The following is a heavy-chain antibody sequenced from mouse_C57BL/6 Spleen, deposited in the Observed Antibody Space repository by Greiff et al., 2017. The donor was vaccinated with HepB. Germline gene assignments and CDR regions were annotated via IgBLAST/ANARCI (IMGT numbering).Heavy chain of an antibody. Sequence: EVQLQQSGSVLVKPGASVKMSCKASGYTFTDYYMNWVKQSHGKSLEWIGVINPYNGGTSYNQKFKGKATLTVDKSSSTAYMELNSLTSEDSAVYYCARGDSNYYFDYWGQGTTLTVSS. CDR2: INPYNGGT. J-gene: IGHJ2*01. CDR1: GYTFTDYY. CDR3: ARGDSNYYFDY. V-gene: IGHV1-19*01. D-gene: IGHD2-5*01.